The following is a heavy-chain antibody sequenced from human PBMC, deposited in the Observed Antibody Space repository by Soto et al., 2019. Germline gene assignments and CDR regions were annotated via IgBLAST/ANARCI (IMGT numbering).Heavy chain of an antibody. CDR1: GGSISNYY. J-gene: IGHJ6*02. V-gene: IGHV4-59*08. D-gene: IGHD3-10*01. Sequence: QVPLQESGPGLVKPSETLSLSCTVSGGSISNYYWSWFRQTPGKGLEWIGYVHDSWGSNYNPSLKSLVSISPDTSTSQFSLKLTSVPATNPAVYYCARQGFGALPGLVDVWGQGTTVTVSS. CDR2: VHDSWGS. CDR3: ARQGFGALPGLVDV.